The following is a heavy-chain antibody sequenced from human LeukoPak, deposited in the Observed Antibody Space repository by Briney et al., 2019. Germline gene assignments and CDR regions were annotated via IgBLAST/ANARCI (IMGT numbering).Heavy chain of an antibody. Sequence: GGSLRLSCAASGFTFSSYAMSWVRQAPGKGLQWVSAITSSGDITYYADSVKGRFTISRDNSKNTLYLQMNSLRAEDTAVYYCAKDTTHHSESSGYYLFFDYWGQGTLVTVSS. J-gene: IGHJ4*02. CDR2: ITSSGDIT. CDR3: AKDTTHHSESSGYYLFFDY. V-gene: IGHV3-23*01. CDR1: GFTFSSYA. D-gene: IGHD3-22*01.